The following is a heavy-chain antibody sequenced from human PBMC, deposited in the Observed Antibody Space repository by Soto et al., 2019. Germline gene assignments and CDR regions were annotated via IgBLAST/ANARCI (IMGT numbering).Heavy chain of an antibody. CDR3: SRGSLQLVNGNNEDAFDI. D-gene: IGHD1-1*01. Sequence: GGSLRLACAASGFTFSSYAMSWVRQAPGKGLEWVSAISGSGGSTYYADSVKGRFTISRDNSKNTLYLQMNSLRAEDTAVYYCSRGSLQLVNGNNEDAFDIWAHGTMV. CDR1: GFTFSSYA. V-gene: IGHV3-23*01. CDR2: ISGSGGST. J-gene: IGHJ3*02.